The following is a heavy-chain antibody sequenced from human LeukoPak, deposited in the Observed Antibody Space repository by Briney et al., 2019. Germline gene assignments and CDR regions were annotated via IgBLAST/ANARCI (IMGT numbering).Heavy chain of an antibody. V-gene: IGHV4-39*01. J-gene: IGHJ4*02. CDR1: GGSISRSSYY. Sequence: SETLSLTCTVSGGSISRSSYYWHWIRQPPGKGREWIGVIYDSGNTNSPPSLRSQFTTSVDTSKNQFSLKLSSVTAADTAVYYCARHRIPAALASAFDYWGQGTLVTVSS. CDR2: IYDSGNT. D-gene: IGHD2-2*01. CDR3: ARHRIPAALASAFDY.